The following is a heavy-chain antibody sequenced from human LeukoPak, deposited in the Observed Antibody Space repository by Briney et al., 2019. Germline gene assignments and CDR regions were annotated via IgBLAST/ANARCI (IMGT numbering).Heavy chain of an antibody. V-gene: IGHV3-7*05. CDR2: INRDGSEK. CDR1: GFTFSTSW. Sequence: PGGSLRLSCAAAGFTFSTSWMTWVRQAPGKGLEWLTYINRDGSEKNYVDSVKGRFTISRDNAKNSLYLQMDTLSVEDTAVYYCARAVTPGGYFDYWGQGALATVSS. CDR3: ARAVTPGGYFDY. D-gene: IGHD4-17*01. J-gene: IGHJ4*02.